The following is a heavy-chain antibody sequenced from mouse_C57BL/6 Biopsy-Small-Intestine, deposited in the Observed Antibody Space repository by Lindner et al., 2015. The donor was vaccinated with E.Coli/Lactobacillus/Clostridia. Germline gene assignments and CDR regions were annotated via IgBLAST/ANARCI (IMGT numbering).Heavy chain of an antibody. J-gene: IGHJ1*01. CDR2: INPNSGGT. CDR3: ARGVKSSSWYAMDV. Sequence: SVKVSCKASGYTFSGYYMHWVRQAPGQGLEWMGWINPNSGGTNYTRRFQGRVTMTRDTSISTAYMELSRLRSDDTAVYYCARGVKSSSWYAMDVWGQGTTVTVSS. CDR1: GYTFSGYY. D-gene: IGHD1-1*02. V-gene: IGHV1-53*01.